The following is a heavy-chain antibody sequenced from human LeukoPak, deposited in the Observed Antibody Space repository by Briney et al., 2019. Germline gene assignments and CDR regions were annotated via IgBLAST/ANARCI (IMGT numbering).Heavy chain of an antibody. V-gene: IGHV1-46*01. D-gene: IGHD3-22*01. CDR1: GYTFTSYY. CDR2: INPSGGGT. CDR3: ARESYYYDSSGYYHPYGMDV. Sequence: ASVKVSCKASGYTFTSYYMHWVRQAPGQGLEWMGIINPSGGGTSYAQKFQGRVTMTRDTSTSTVYMELSSLRSEDTAVYYCARESYYYDSSGYYHPYGMDVWGQGTTVTVSS. J-gene: IGHJ6*02.